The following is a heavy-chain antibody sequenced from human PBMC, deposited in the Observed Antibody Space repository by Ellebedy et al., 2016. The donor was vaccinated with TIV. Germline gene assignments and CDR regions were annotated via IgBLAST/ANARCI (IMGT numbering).Heavy chain of an antibody. D-gene: IGHD3-10*01. CDR1: GDSMSRSSYN. V-gene: IGHV4-39*01. Sequence: SETLSLTCTVSGDSMSRSSYNWAWIRQPPGMGLEWIVSIYYSGSPNYNPSLKSRVTISVYTSKNQFSLKRSPVTAADTAVYPCARWYGELLNVRVFDSWGQGTLVTVSS. CDR3: ARWYGELLNVRVFDS. J-gene: IGHJ5*01. CDR2: IYYSGSP.